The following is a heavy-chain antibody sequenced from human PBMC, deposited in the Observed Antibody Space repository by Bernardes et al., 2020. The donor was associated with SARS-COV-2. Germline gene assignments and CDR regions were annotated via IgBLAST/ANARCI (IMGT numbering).Heavy chain of an antibody. V-gene: IGHV5-51*01. CDR1: GYSFTSYW. D-gene: IGHD2-15*01. CDR2: IYPGDSDP. J-gene: IGHJ4*02. CDR3: ARQLTGGYCSGGSCYLHLDY. Sequence: GESLKISCKGSGYSFTSYWIGWVRQMPGKGLEWMGIIYPGDSDPRYSPSFQGQVTISADKSISTAYLQWSSLKASDTAMYYCARQLTGGYCSGGSCYLHLDYWGQGTLVTVSS.